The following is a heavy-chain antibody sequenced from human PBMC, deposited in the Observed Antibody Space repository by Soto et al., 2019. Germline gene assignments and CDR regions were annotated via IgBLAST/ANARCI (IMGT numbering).Heavy chain of an antibody. Sequence: QEQLVESGGGVVQPGRSLRLSCAASGFTFSSHAMHWVRQAPGKGLEWVAIISYDGSNKYYADSVKGRFTISRDNSKNTLYLQMNSLRTEDTAVYYCARDSEDYGDDDRFDYWGQGNLVTVSS. CDR1: GFTFSSHA. D-gene: IGHD4-17*01. V-gene: IGHV3-30-3*01. CDR3: ARDSEDYGDDDRFDY. J-gene: IGHJ4*02. CDR2: ISYDGSNK.